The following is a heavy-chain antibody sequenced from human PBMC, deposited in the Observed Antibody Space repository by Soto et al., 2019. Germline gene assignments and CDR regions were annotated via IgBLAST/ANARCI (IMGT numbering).Heavy chain of an antibody. CDR2: IYYTGST. Sequence: SETLSLTCTVSGVSITSGTYYWGWIRQPPGKGLEWIGTIYYTGSTYYDPSLKSRVTISVDTSKNQFSLKLTSVTAADTAVYYCALSSGKLLWFGEPFSGSGFDPWAQGTLVTVSS. V-gene: IGHV4-39*01. CDR1: GVSITSGTYY. CDR3: ALSSGKLLWFGEPFSGSGFDP. D-gene: IGHD3-10*01. J-gene: IGHJ5*02.